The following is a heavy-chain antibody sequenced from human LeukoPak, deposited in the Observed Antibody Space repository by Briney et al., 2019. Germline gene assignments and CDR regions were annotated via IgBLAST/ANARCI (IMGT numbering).Heavy chain of an antibody. CDR2: ISYDGSNK. D-gene: IGHD3-10*01. CDR1: GFTFSSYA. Sequence: PGGSLRLSCAASGFTFSSYAMHWVRQAPGKGLGWVAVISYDGSNKYYADSVKGRFTISRDNSKNTLYLQMNSLRAEDTAVYYCARDRGDQGAFDIWGQGTMVTVSS. CDR3: ARDRGDQGAFDI. J-gene: IGHJ3*02. V-gene: IGHV3-30-3*01.